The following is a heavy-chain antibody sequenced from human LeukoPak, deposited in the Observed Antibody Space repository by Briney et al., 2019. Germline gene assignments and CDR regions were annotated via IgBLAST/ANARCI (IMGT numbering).Heavy chain of an antibody. CDR3: ARDLGGWGLPNRFFDL. Sequence: SETLSLTCTVSGGSISSSSYYWGWIRQPPGKGLEWIGSIYYSGSTYYNPSLKSRVTISVDTSKNQFSLKLSSVTAADTAVYYCARDLGGWGLPNRFFDLWGRGTLVTVSS. V-gene: IGHV4-39*02. CDR2: IYYSGST. J-gene: IGHJ2*01. CDR1: GGSISSSSYY. D-gene: IGHD1-26*01.